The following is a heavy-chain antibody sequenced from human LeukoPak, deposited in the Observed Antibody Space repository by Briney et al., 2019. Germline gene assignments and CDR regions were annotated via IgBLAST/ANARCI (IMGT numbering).Heavy chain of an antibody. D-gene: IGHD3-22*01. CDR1: GGSISSSSYY. J-gene: IGHJ4*02. CDR2: VYYSGSS. Sequence: SETLSLTCTVSGGSISSSSYYWGWIRQPPGKGLEWVGSVYYSGSSYYNPSLKSRVTISVDTSKNQFSLKLSSVTAADTAVYYCALYDSSGYYPGAFDYWGQGTLVTVSS. V-gene: IGHV4-39*07. CDR3: ALYDSSGYYPGAFDY.